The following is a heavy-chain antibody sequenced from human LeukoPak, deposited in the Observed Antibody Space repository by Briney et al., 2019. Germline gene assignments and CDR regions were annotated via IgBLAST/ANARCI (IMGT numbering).Heavy chain of an antibody. CDR3: ARRKEVQTTFDY. J-gene: IGHJ4*02. CDR1: GFVFSNSW. D-gene: IGHD4/OR15-4a*01. V-gene: IGHV3-7*01. CDR2: IKEDGSET. Sequence: PGGSLRLSCAASGFVFSNSWMGWVRLAPGKGLEWVANIKEDGSETYYVDSVKGRFTISRDNAKNSLDLRMNSLRDEDTAVYYCARRKEVQTTFDYWGQGTLVTVSS.